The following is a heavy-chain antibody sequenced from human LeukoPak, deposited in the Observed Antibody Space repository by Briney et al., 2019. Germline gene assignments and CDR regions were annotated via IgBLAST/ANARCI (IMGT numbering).Heavy chain of an antibody. V-gene: IGHV3-9*01. J-gene: IGHJ3*02. D-gene: IGHD3-9*01. CDR1: GFTFDDYA. CDR2: ISWNSGSI. CDR3: AKDSSYFDSVGAFDI. Sequence: GGSLRLSCAASGFTFDDYAMHWVRQAPGKGLEWVSGISWNSGSIGYADSVKGRFTISRDNAKNSLYLQMSSLRAEDTALYYCAKDSSYFDSVGAFDIWGQGTMVTVSS.